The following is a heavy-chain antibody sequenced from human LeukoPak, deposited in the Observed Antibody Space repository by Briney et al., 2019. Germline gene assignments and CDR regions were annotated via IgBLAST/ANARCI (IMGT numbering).Heavy chain of an antibody. V-gene: IGHV4-39*07. Sequence: KASETLSLTCTVSGGSITSSSYHWGWIRQPPGKGLEWIGSIYYTGSTYYNPPLKSRFTISVGTSKNQFSLKLTSVTAADTAVYYCARDSRVGVFDYWGQGNLVTVSS. CDR2: IYYTGST. J-gene: IGHJ4*02. CDR1: GGSITSSSYH. D-gene: IGHD1-26*01. CDR3: ARDSRVGVFDY.